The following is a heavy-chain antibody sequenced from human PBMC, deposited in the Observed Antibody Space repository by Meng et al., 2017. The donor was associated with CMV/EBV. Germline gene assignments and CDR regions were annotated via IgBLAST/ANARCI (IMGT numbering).Heavy chain of an antibody. Sequence: ESGPGLVKPSQTRSLTCTFPGGSISRGDYYWSWIRQPPGKGLEWIGYIYYSGSTYYTPSLKSRVTISVDTSKNQFSLKLSSVTAADTAVYYCARAQYSSSCDYWGQGTLVTVFS. J-gene: IGHJ4*02. D-gene: IGHD6-13*01. CDR2: IYYSGST. CDR3: ARAQYSSSCDY. V-gene: IGHV4-30-4*08. CDR1: GGSISRGDYY.